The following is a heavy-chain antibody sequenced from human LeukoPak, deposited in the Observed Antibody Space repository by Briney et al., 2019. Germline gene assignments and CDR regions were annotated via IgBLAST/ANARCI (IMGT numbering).Heavy chain of an antibody. CDR1: GGSISSYY. J-gene: IGHJ5*02. Sequence: PPETLSLTCTVSGGSISSYYWSWIRQPPGKGLEWIGYIYYSGGTNYNPSLKSRVTISVDTSKNQFSLKLSSVTAADTAVYYCATLTYGSGSYYNPWGQGTLVTLPA. V-gene: IGHV4-59*08. D-gene: IGHD3-10*01. CDR3: ATLTYGSGSYYNP. CDR2: IYYSGGT.